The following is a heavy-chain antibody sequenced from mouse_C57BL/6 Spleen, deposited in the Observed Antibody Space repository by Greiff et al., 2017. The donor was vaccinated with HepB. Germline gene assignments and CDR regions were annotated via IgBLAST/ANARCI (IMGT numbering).Heavy chain of an antibody. CDR3: ARGGSYYYGSSLDY. V-gene: IGHV1-26*01. D-gene: IGHD1-1*01. J-gene: IGHJ2*01. CDR2: INPNNGGT. Sequence: VQLQQSGPELVKPGASVKISCKASGYTFTDYYMNWVKQSHGKSLEWIGDINPNNGGTSYNQKFKGKATLTVDKSSSTAYMELRSLTSEDSAVYYCARGGSYYYGSSLDYWGQGTTLTVSS. CDR1: GYTFTDYY.